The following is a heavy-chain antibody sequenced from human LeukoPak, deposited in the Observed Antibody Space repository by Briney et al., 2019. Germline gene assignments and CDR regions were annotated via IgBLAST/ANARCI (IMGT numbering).Heavy chain of an antibody. D-gene: IGHD5-12*01. CDR3: ARELYSGYDPLDH. J-gene: IGHJ4*02. CDR1: GFTFSSYW. CDR2: IKQDGSEK. Sequence: GGSLRLSCAASGFTFSSYWMSWVRQAPGKGLEWVANIKQDGSEKYYVDSVKGRFTISRDNAKNSLYLQMNSLRAEDTAVYYCARELYSGYDPLDHWGQGTLVTVSS. V-gene: IGHV3-7*01.